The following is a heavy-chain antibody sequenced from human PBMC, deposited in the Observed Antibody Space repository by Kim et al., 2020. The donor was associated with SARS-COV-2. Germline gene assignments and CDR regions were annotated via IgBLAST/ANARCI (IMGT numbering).Heavy chain of an antibody. D-gene: IGHD6-13*01. Sequence: GGSLRLSCAASGFTFSDYWMSWVRQAPGKGLEWVANINQDGSEKYYVDSVKGRFTISRDNAKNSLYLQMNSLRAEDTAVYYCARDYFQTRPGTALSSSWVYWGQGTLVAVSS. CDR3: ARDYFQTRPGTALSSSWVY. CDR2: INQDGSEK. J-gene: IGHJ4*02. CDR1: GFTFSDYW. V-gene: IGHV3-7*01.